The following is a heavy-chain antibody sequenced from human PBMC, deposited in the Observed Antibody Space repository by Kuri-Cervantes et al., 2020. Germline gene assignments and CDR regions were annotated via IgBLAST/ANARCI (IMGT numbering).Heavy chain of an antibody. Sequence: GGSLRLSCAASGFTVSSNYMSWVRQAPGKGLEWVSVIYSGGSTYYADSVKGRFTISRDNPKNTLYLQMNSLRAEDTAVYYCARGVADFISQYYYGSGSWYGMDVWGQGTTVTVSS. CDR2: IYSGGST. D-gene: IGHD3-10*01. CDR1: GFTVSSNY. J-gene: IGHJ6*02. CDR3: ARGVADFISQYYYGSGSWYGMDV. V-gene: IGHV3-53*01.